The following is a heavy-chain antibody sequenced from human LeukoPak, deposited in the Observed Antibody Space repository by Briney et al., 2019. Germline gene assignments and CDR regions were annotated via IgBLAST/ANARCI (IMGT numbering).Heavy chain of an antibody. Sequence: KPSETLSLTCTVSGGSISSNNYYWSWIRQHPGKGLEWIGYIYYSGSTYYNPSLKSRVTISVDTSKNQFSLKLSSVTAADTAVYYCAAYDYVSGFDYWGQGTLVTVSS. D-gene: IGHD3-16*01. CDR1: GGSISSNNYY. J-gene: IGHJ4*02. CDR2: IYYSGST. CDR3: AAYDYVSGFDY. V-gene: IGHV4-31*03.